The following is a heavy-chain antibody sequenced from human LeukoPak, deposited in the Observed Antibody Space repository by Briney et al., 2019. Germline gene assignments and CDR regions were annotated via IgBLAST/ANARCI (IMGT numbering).Heavy chain of an antibody. J-gene: IGHJ4*02. CDR3: AREESIGSYQFLHDY. Sequence: GASVKVSCKASGYTFTSYGISWVRQAPGQGLEWMGWISAYNGNTKYLQKLQGRVTMTTDTSTSTAYMEVSSLRSDDTAVYYCAREESIGSYQFLHDYWGQGTLVTVSS. CDR2: ISAYNGNT. CDR1: GYTFTSYG. D-gene: IGHD1-26*01. V-gene: IGHV1-18*01.